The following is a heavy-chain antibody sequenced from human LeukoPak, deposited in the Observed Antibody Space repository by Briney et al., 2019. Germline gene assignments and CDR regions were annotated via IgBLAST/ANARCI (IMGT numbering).Heavy chain of an antibody. D-gene: IGHD4-17*01. V-gene: IGHV4-59*12. CDR2: LYHSGST. Sequence: SETLSLTCTVSGGSISSYYWSWIRQPPGKGLEWIGELYHSGSTNYNPSLKSRVTTSVDNFKNQFSLKLNSVTAADTAVYYCARGYGDYDNWFAPWGQGTLVTVSS. CDR1: GGSISSYY. J-gene: IGHJ5*02. CDR3: ARGYGDYDNWFAP.